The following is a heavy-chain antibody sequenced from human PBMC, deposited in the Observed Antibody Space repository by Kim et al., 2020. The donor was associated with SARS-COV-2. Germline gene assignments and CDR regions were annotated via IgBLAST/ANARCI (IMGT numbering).Heavy chain of an antibody. CDR3: TKIRGEAEDYRVN. CDR1: GFSINSNY. Sequence: GGSLRLSCAVSGFSINSNYMTWVRQPPGRGLEWVSMSYGNGDTYYADSVKGRFTISRDNSKNTLFLQMNNLRVEDTATYYCTKIRGEAEDYRVNWGQGTLVTVSS. J-gene: IGHJ4*02. D-gene: IGHD4-4*01. CDR2: SYGNGDT. V-gene: IGHV3-53*01.